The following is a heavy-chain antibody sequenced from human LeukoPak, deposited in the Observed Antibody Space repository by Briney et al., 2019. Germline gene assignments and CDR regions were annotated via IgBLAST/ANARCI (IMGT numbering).Heavy chain of an antibody. V-gene: IGHV3-21*01. D-gene: IGHD3-16*02. Sequence: PGGSLRLSCAASGFTFSSYSMNWVPQAPGKGLEWVSSISSSSSYIYYADSVKGRFAISRDNAKNSLYLQMNSLRAEDTAVYYCARVNSGRQTYDNVWGSYRHLGDDDAFDIWGQGTMVTVSS. CDR2: ISSSSSYI. CDR3: ARVNSGRQTYDNVWGSYRHLGDDDAFDI. CDR1: GFTFSSYS. J-gene: IGHJ3*02.